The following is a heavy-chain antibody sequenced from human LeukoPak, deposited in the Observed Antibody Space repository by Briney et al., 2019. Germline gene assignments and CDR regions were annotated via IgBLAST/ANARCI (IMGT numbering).Heavy chain of an antibody. V-gene: IGHV4-39*07. D-gene: IGHD6-13*01. CDR1: GGSISSSSYY. CDR2: IYYSGST. J-gene: IGHJ4*02. CDR3: ARDQSAAGNNYFDY. Sequence: PSETLSLTCTVSGGSISSSSYYWGWIRQPPGKGLEWIGSIYYSGSTYYNPSLKSRVTISVDTSKNQFSLKLSSVTAADTAVYYCARDQSAAGNNYFDYWGQGTLVTVSS.